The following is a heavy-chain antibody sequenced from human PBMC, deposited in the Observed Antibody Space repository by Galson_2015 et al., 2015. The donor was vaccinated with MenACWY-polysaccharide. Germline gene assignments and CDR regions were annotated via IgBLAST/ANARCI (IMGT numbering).Heavy chain of an antibody. D-gene: IGHD3/OR15-3a*01. CDR3: ARDESGGWTGYYPPNSFDY. CDR1: GFTFGSYS. V-gene: IGHV3-21*01. Sequence: SLRLSCAASGFTFGSYSMNWVRQAPGKGLEWVSSISSSSSYIYYADSVKGRFTISRDNAKNSLYLQMNSLRAEDTAVYYCARDESGGWTGYYPPNSFDYWGQGTLVTVSS. J-gene: IGHJ4*02. CDR2: ISSSSSYI.